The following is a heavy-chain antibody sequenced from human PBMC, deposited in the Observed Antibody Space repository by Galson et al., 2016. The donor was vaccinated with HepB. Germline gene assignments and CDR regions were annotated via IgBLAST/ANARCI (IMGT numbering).Heavy chain of an antibody. V-gene: IGHV4-39*01. D-gene: IGHD5-24*01. CDR3: ASRGNYGVIHDY. CDR2: IYYSGNI. Sequence: SETLSLTCTVSGGSISSSNYYWGWIRQPPGKGLEWIGSIYYSGNIYYNPSLKSRVTISVDTSKNQFSLKLTSVTAADTAVYYCASRGNYGVIHDYWGQGTLVTVSS. J-gene: IGHJ4*02. CDR1: GGSISSSNYY.